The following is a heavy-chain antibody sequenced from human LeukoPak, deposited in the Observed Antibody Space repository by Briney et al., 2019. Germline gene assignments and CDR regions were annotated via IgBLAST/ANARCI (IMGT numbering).Heavy chain of an antibody. D-gene: IGHD2-15*01. J-gene: IGHJ4*02. CDR1: GGSISSYY. Sequence: SETLSLTCTVSGGSISSYYWSWIRQPPGKGLEWIGYIHYSGSTNYNPSLKSRVTISVDTSKNQFSLKLSSVTAADTAVYNCARGAPICSGGTCYDYWGQGTLVTVSS. CDR3: ARGAPICSGGTCYDY. V-gene: IGHV4-59*01. CDR2: IHYSGST.